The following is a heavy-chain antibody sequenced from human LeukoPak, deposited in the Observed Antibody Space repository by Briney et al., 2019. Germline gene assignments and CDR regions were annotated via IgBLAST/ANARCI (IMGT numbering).Heavy chain of an antibody. CDR2: IRQDGGEK. Sequence: PGGSRRLSCVASAFTFDRHWMSWVRQAPGKPLEWVATIRQDGGEKYYLDSVKGRFIISRDNAGNSLSLQMDSLRAEDTAVYYCASQQPPDYWGQGTLVSVSS. CDR3: ASQQPPDY. V-gene: IGHV3-7*01. D-gene: IGHD6-13*01. J-gene: IGHJ4*02. CDR1: AFTFDRHW.